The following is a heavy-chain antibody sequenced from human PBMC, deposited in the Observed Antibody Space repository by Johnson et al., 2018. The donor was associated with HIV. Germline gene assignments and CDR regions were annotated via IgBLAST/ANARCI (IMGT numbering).Heavy chain of an antibody. J-gene: IGHJ3*02. CDR3: ARDQGSGWPTNAFDI. Sequence: VQLVESGGGVVQPGRSLRLSCAASGFTFSDYYMSWIRQAPGKGLEWVSYISMSGRTIYYADSVKGRFTISRDNAKNSLYLQMNSLRAEDTAVYYCARDQGSGWPTNAFDIWGRGTRVTVSS. V-gene: IGHV3-11*04. CDR1: GFTFSDYY. D-gene: IGHD6-19*01. CDR2: ISMSGRTI.